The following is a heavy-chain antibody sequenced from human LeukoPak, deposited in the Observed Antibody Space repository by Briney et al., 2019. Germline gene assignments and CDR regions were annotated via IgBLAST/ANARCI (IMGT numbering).Heavy chain of an antibody. J-gene: IGHJ4*02. CDR1: GGSLSGYY. CDR2: INHSGST. CDR3: ARGRDGAYSSSWYGRVFFDY. D-gene: IGHD6-13*01. Sequence: SETLSLTWAVYGGSLSGYYWSWIRQPPGKGLEWLGEINHSGSTNYNPSLKSRVTISVDTSKNQFSLKLSSVTAADTAVYCCARGRDGAYSSSWYGRVFFDYWGQGTLVTVSS. V-gene: IGHV4-34*01.